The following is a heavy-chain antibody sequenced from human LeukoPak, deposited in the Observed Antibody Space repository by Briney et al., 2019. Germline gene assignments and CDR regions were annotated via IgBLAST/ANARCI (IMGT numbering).Heavy chain of an antibody. V-gene: IGHV3-23*01. J-gene: IGHJ4*02. CDR2: ISGSGGST. CDR3: ARGSYYDSSGRLFDY. D-gene: IGHD3-22*01. CDR1: GFAFSRYA. Sequence: GGSVRLSCAASGFAFSRYAMSWVRQAPGKGLEWVSAISGSGGSTYYADSVKGRFTISRDNSKNTLYLQMNSLRAEDTAVYYCARGSYYDSSGRLFDYWGQGTLVTVSS.